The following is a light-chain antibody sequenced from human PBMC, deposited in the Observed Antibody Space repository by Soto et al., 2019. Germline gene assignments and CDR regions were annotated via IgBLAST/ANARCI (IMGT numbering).Light chain of an antibody. CDR1: HSISNF. J-gene: IGKJ2*01. CDR3: QQTYTTPYT. V-gene: IGKV1-39*01. CDR2: SAS. Sequence: DIQMTQSPSSLSAYVGDRVTVTCRASHSISNFLGWYHQKPGKAPNLLIYSASRLQPGVPSRFIGNGSGTEFALTIRGLQSEDFGTYYCQQTYTTPYTFGQGTKVDI.